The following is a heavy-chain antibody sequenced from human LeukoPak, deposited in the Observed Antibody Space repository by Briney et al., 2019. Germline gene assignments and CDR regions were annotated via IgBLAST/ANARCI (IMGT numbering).Heavy chain of an antibody. D-gene: IGHD2-2*01. CDR3: ARDRDTDFSSTSCYLFGMDV. V-gene: IGHV4-59*01. Sequence: ETLTLTCTVSGGPNSSYYWSWIRQPPGKGLEWIGYIYYSGSTNYNPSNKSRVTLSEDTSKNHFSLKLSSVTAAAAVVYYCARDRDTDFSSTSCYLFGMDVWGQGTTVTVSS. CDR1: GGPNSSYY. CDR2: IYYSGST. J-gene: IGHJ6*02.